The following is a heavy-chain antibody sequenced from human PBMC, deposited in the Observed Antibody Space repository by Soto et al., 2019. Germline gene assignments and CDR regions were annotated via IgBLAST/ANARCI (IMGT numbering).Heavy chain of an antibody. Sequence: GGSLRLSCSASGFTFSSYAMHWVRQAPGKGLEYVSAISSNGGSTYYADSVKGRFTISRDNSKNTLYLQMSSLRAEDTAVYYCQYDFWSGWSASDRNGYFDYWGQGTLVTVSS. J-gene: IGHJ4*02. CDR1: GFTFSSYA. V-gene: IGHV3-64D*08. D-gene: IGHD3-3*01. CDR3: QYDFWSGWSASDRNGYFDY. CDR2: ISSNGGST.